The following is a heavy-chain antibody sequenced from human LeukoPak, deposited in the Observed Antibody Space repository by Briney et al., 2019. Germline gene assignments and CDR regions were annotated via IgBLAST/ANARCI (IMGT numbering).Heavy chain of an antibody. Sequence: SETLSLTCTVSGGSISSYYWSWIWQPPGKGLEWIGYIYYSGSTNYNPSLKSRVTISVDTSKNQFSLKLSSVTAADTAVYYCARVNARRDAFDIWGQGTMVTVSS. CDR3: ARVNARRDAFDI. CDR1: GGSISSYY. D-gene: IGHD2-2*01. CDR2: IYYSGST. V-gene: IGHV4-59*01. J-gene: IGHJ3*02.